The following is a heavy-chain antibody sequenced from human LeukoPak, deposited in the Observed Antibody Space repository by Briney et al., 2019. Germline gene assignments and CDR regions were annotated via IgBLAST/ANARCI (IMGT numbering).Heavy chain of an antibody. CDR1: GFTFSSYG. V-gene: IGHV3-30*03. CDR2: ISYDGSNK. CDR3: ARDQEAFDY. J-gene: IGHJ4*02. Sequence: GGSLRLSCAASGFTFSSYGMHWVRQAPGKGLEWVAVISYDGSNKYYADSVKGRFTISRDNSKNTLYLQTNSLRSEDTAVYYCARDQEAFDYWGQGTLVTVSS.